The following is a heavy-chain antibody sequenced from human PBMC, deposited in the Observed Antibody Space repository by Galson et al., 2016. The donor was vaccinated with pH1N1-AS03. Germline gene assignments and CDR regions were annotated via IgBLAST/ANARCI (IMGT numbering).Heavy chain of an antibody. V-gene: IGHV4-4*02. CDR3: ARDVLPYSLGLDV. CDR2: VSHAGRT. Sequence: SETLSLTCAVSGDSISTSNWWSWVRQPPGKGLEWIGEVSHAGRTNYSPSLKSRVTISLYKSKNQFSLQLTSVTAADTAVYYCARDVLPYSLGLDVWGQGTTVTVSS. CDR1: GDSISTSNW. D-gene: IGHD5-18*01. J-gene: IGHJ6*02.